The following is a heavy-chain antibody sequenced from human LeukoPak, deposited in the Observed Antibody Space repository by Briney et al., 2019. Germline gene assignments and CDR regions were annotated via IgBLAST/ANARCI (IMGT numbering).Heavy chain of an antibody. D-gene: IGHD6-19*01. V-gene: IGHV4-34*01. CDR2: INHSGST. CDR1: GGSFSGYY. J-gene: IGHJ4*02. Sequence: SETLSLTCAVYGGSFSGYYWSWIRQPPGKGLEWIGEINHSGSTNYNPSLKSRVTISVDTSKNQFSLKLSSVTAADTAVYYCARGSKSSGPFDYWGQGTLVTVSS. CDR3: ARGSKSSGPFDY.